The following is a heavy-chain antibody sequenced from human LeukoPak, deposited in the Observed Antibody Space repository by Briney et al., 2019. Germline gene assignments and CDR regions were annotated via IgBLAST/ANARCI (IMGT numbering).Heavy chain of an antibody. V-gene: IGHV4-61*02. CDR3: ARGWYSSSL. D-gene: IGHD6-13*01. J-gene: IGHJ4*02. CDR1: GGSISSGSYY. Sequence: SETLSLTCTVSGGSISSGSYYWSWIRQPAGKGLEWIGRIYTSGSTNYNPSLKSRVTISVDTSKNQFSLKLSSVTAADTAVYYCARGWYSSSLWGQGTLVTISS. CDR2: IYTSGST.